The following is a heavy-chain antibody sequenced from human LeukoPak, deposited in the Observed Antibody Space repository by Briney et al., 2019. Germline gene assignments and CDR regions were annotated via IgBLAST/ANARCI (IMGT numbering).Heavy chain of an antibody. V-gene: IGHV3-49*04. J-gene: IGHJ5*02. CDR2: ITTKPCGGTI. CDR3: SRGYSSRCYVWNWFDP. CDR1: GFTFSSYG. D-gene: IGHD2-2*01. Sequence: GGSLRLSCVTSGFTFSSYGMHWVRQAPGKGLEWVGFITTKPCGGTIEYAASVKGGFTISRDDSKSIAYLQMNSLKTEDTAVYYCSRGYSSRCYVWNWFDPWGQGTQVTVSS.